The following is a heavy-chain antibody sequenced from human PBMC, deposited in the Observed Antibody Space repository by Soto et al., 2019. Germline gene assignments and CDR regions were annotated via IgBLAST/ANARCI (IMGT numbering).Heavy chain of an antibody. CDR2: IYNSGST. J-gene: IGHJ4*02. CDR3: ARVFDY. Sequence: PSETLSLPCTVSGGSTSSYYWSWIRQPPGKGLGWIGYIYNSGSTNYNHTLKSRVTISVDTSKNQFSLKLSSVTAADTAVYYYARVFDYRGQGTLVTVSS. V-gene: IGHV4-59*08. D-gene: IGHD3-10*02. CDR1: GGSTSSYY.